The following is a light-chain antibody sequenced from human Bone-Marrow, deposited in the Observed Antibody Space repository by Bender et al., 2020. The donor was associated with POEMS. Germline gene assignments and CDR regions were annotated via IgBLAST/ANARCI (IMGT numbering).Light chain of an antibody. CDR1: SSNIGNHG. CDR3: SAWDDSLSGWV. V-gene: IGLV1-36*01. J-gene: IGLJ3*02. Sequence: QSVLTQPPSLSEAPRQRVTISCSGSSSNIGNHGVNWSQQLPGEAPKLLIYHNNQRPSGVSDRFSASKSGTSASLAISELQSEDEALYYCSAWDDSLSGWVFGGGTKLTVL. CDR2: HNN.